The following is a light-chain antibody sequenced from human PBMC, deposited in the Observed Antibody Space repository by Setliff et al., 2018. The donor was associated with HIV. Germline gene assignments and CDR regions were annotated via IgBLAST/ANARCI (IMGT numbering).Light chain of an antibody. Sequence: QSALAQPASVSGSPGQSITISCTGTSSDVGSRYNYVSWYQQHPGKAPKLIIFDVTYRPSGVSDRFSGSKSSNTASLTISGLQAEDEADYYCCSYLSTNNYVFGSGTKVTVL. CDR1: SSDVGSRYNY. CDR3: CSYLSTNNYV. CDR2: DVT. V-gene: IGLV2-14*03. J-gene: IGLJ1*01.